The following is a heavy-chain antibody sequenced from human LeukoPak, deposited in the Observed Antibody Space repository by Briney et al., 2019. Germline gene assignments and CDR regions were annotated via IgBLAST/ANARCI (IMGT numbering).Heavy chain of an antibody. Sequence: GASVKVSCKASGYTFTSYYMHWVRQAPGQGLEWMGIINPSGGSTSYAQKFQGRVTMTRDTSTSTVYMELSSLRSEDTAVYYCARSLGEWELRNGMDAWGQGTTVTVSS. CDR3: ARSLGEWELRNGMDA. V-gene: IGHV1-46*01. D-gene: IGHD1-26*01. CDR1: GYTFTSYY. CDR2: INPSGGST. J-gene: IGHJ6*02.